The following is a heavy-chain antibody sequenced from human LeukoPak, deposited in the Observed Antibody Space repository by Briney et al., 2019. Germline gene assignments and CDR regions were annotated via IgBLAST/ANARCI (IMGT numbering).Heavy chain of an antibody. V-gene: IGHV3-21*01. D-gene: IGHD1-1*01. CDR3: ARDHASGRWNGIDY. CDR2: ISSSSSYI. Sequence: GGSLRLSCAASGFTFSSYSMNWVRQAPGKGLEWVSSISSSSSYIYYADSVKGRFTISRDNAKNSLYLQMNSLRAEDTAVYYCARDHASGRWNGIDYWGQGTLVTVSS. CDR1: GFTFSSYS. J-gene: IGHJ4*02.